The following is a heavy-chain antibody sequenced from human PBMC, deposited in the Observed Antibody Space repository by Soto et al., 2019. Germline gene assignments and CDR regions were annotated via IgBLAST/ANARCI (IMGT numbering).Heavy chain of an antibody. CDR3: ARDRSRNYDFWSGYWTHYYYYYGMDV. Sequence: PGGSLRLSCAASGFTFSSYGMHWVRQAPGKGLEWVAVIWYDGSNKYYADSVKGRFTISRDNSKNTLYLQMNSLRAEDTAVYYCARDRSRNYDFWSGYWTHYYYYYGMDVCGQGTTVTVSS. D-gene: IGHD3-3*01. J-gene: IGHJ6*02. CDR2: IWYDGSNK. V-gene: IGHV3-33*01. CDR1: GFTFSSYG.